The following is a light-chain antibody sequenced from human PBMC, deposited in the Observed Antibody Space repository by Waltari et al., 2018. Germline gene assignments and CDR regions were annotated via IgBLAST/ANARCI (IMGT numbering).Light chain of an antibody. Sequence: DIVMTQSPLSLPVPPGEPAYISCRSSQSLLHSNGYNYLDWYLQKPGQSPQLLIYLGSNRDSGVPDRFSGSGSGTDFTLGISRVEAEDVGVYYCMQALQSPWTFGQGTKVEIK. J-gene: IGKJ1*01. CDR3: MQALQSPWT. CDR1: QSLLHSNGYNY. CDR2: LGS. V-gene: IGKV2-28*01.